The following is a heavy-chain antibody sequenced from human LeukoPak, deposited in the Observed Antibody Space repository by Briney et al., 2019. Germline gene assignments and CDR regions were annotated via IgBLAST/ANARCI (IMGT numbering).Heavy chain of an antibody. CDR3: ATIKRGSIYGYFDF. Sequence: PSETLSLTCTVFGGSISSHYWTWIRQPPGKTLEWIGYVFDTVRTKDNPSLKSRLTLSADTSKNQLSLRLSSVTAADTAVYYCATIKRGSIYGYFDFWGRGILVTVSS. J-gene: IGHJ4*01. D-gene: IGHD5-18*01. CDR2: VFDTVRT. CDR1: GGSISSHY. V-gene: IGHV4-59*11.